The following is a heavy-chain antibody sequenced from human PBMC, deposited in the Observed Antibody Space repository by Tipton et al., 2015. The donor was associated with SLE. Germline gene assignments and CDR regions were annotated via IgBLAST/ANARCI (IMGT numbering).Heavy chain of an antibody. Sequence: TLSLTCAVYGGSFSGYYWSWIRQPPGKGLEWIGEINHSGSTNYNPSLKSRVTISVDTSKNQFSLKMRFVTAADTAVYYCARDGDTYYYGSGSYMAFDIWGQGTMVTVSS. D-gene: IGHD3-10*01. CDR1: GGSFSGYY. CDR3: ARDGDTYYYGSGSYMAFDI. J-gene: IGHJ3*02. CDR2: INHSGST. V-gene: IGHV4-34*01.